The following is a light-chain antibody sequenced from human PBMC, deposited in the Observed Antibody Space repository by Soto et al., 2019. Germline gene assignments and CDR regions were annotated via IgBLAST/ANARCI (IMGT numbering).Light chain of an antibody. V-gene: IGKV1-39*01. J-gene: IGKJ2*01. CDR3: QQSYSTPRT. Sequence: DLQMTQSPSSLSASIVDRVTITCRAGQSISNYLNWYQQKPGKAPKLLIYAASSLQSGVPSRFSGSGSGTDFTLTISSLQPEDFATYYCQQSYSTPRTFGQGTKLEIK. CDR2: AAS. CDR1: QSISNY.